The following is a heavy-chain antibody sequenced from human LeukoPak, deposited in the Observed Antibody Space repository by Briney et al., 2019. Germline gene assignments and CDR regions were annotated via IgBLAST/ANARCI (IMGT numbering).Heavy chain of an antibody. CDR2: IIPIFGTA. Sequence: ASVKVSCRASGGTFSSYAISWVRQAPGQGLEWMGGIIPIFGTANYAQKFQGRVTITADESTSTAYMELSSLRSEDTAVYYCANGDQRARHRFDPWGQGTLVTVSS. D-gene: IGHD2-2*01. J-gene: IGHJ5*02. V-gene: IGHV1-69*01. CDR3: ANGDQRARHRFDP. CDR1: GGTFSSYA.